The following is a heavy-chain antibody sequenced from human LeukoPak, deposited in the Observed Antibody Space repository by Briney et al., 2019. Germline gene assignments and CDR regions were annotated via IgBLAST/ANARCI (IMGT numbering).Heavy chain of an antibody. CDR3: ARGFPIPDSSGYLLEY. CDR1: GFTFSSYS. Sequence: GGSLRLSCAASGFTFSSYSMNWVRQAPGKGLEWVSSINILSNYIYYADSVKGRFTISRDNAKNSLYLQINSLRAEDTAVYYCARGFPIPDSSGYLLEYWGQGTLVNVSS. J-gene: IGHJ4*02. D-gene: IGHD3-22*01. V-gene: IGHV3-21*01. CDR2: INILSNYI.